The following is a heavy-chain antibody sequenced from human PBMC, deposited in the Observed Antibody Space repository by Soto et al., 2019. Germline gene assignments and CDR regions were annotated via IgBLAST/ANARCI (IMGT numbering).Heavy chain of an antibody. CDR2: IYYTGNT. CDR1: GVSVSSGSFY. D-gene: IGHD2-21*01. Sequence: QVQLQESGPGLVKPSETLSLTCTVSGVSVSSGSFYWSWIRQPPGRGLEWIGYIYYTGNTYYNPSLKSRVTISLDTSNNQFSLKLSSVTAADTAVYYCARDSAYIGYGMDVWGQGTTVTVSS. V-gene: IGHV4-61*01. CDR3: ARDSAYIGYGMDV. J-gene: IGHJ6*02.